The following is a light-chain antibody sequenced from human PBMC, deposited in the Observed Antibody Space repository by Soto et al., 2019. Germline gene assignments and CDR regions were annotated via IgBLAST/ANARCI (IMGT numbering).Light chain of an antibody. Sequence: IPMTPSPSNLSASVGERVTITCRASQSISSWVAWYKKKPGTDHKLRSDKASSLESGVPSRVSGRGSGTECTLTISSLRPDDGATYYCQQYNSYWGTVGQGTKVDI. V-gene: IGKV1-5*03. CDR1: QSISSW. J-gene: IGKJ1*01. CDR2: KAS. CDR3: QQYNSYWGT.